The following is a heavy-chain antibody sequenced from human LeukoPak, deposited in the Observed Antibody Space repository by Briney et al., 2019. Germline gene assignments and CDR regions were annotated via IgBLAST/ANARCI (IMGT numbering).Heavy chain of an antibody. CDR3: ARDQLDWAAGGTPAYLSDY. CDR2: IIPIFGTA. J-gene: IGHJ4*02. CDR1: GCTFSSYA. D-gene: IGHD6-13*01. V-gene: IGHV1-69*06. Sequence: SVKVSCKASGCTFSSYAISWVRQAPGQGLEWMGGIIPIFGTANYAQKFQGRVTITADKSTSTAYMELRSLRSEDTAVYYCARDQLDWAAGGTPAYLSDYWGQGTLVTVSS.